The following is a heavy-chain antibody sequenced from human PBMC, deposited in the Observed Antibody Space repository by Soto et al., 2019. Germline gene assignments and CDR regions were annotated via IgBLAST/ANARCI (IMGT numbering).Heavy chain of an antibody. V-gene: IGHV1-18*01. CDR1: GNTFASHG. CDR3: ARVDPRGVAVVRDY. J-gene: IGHJ4*02. Sequence: ASVKVSCKASGNTFASHGFSWVRQAPGQGLEWMGWISGFNGQTNYALKFQGRVTLTTDTSTSTAYMELRSLRSDDTAVYFCARVDPRGVAVVRDYWGQGTLVTV. CDR2: ISGFNGQT. D-gene: IGHD3-10*01.